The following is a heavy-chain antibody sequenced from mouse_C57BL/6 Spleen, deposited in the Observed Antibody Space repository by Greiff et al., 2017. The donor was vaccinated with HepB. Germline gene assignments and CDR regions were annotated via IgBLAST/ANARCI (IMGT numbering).Heavy chain of an antibody. CDR3: TTRLRFAY. CDR1: GFNIKDDY. Sequence: EVQLQQSGAELVRPGASVKLSCTASGFNIKDDYMHWVKQRPEQGLEWIGWIDPENGDTEYASKFQGKATITADTSSNTAYLQLSRLTSEDTAVYYCTTRLRFAYWGQGTLVTVSA. D-gene: IGHD2-2*01. V-gene: IGHV14-4*01. J-gene: IGHJ3*01. CDR2: IDPENGDT.